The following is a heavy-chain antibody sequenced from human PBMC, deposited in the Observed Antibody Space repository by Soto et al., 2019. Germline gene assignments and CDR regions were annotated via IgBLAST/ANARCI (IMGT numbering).Heavy chain of an antibody. Sequence: GQGLEWMGWISAYNGNTNYAQKFQGRVTMTRDTSTSTVYMELSSLRSEDTAVYYCARDNSSSWTHFDYWGQGTLVTVSS. J-gene: IGHJ4*02. D-gene: IGHD6-13*01. V-gene: IGHV1-18*01. CDR3: ARDNSSSWTHFDY. CDR2: ISAYNGNT.